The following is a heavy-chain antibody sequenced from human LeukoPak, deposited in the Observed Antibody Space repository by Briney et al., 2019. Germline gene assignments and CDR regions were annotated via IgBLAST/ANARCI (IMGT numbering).Heavy chain of an antibody. CDR3: ARGGRWELPRPYAFDV. J-gene: IGHJ3*01. CDR1: GYTFTNYG. D-gene: IGHD1-26*01. V-gene: IGHV1-18*01. Sequence: GESLKISCKASGYTFTNYGISWVRQAPGQGLEWMGWISAYNGNTNYAQKLQGRVTMTTDTSTTTAYMELRTLRSDDTAVYYCARGGRWELPRPYAFDVWGQGTVVTVSS. CDR2: ISAYNGNT.